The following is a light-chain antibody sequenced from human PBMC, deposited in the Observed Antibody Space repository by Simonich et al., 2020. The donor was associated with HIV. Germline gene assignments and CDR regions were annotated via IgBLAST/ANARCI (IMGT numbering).Light chain of an antibody. V-gene: IGLV2-14*03. CDR2: DVS. J-gene: IGLJ3*02. Sequence: QSALTQPASVSGSPGQSLTISCTGTSSDIGGYNYVSWYQQYPGKAPKLMIYDVSNRPSGVSNRFSGSKSGNTASLTISGLQAEDEADYYCSSYTSSSTVVFGGETKLTVL. CDR1: SSDIGGYNY. CDR3: SSYTSSSTVV.